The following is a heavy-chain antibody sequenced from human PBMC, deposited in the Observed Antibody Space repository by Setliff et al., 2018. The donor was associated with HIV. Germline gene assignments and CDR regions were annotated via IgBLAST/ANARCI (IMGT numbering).Heavy chain of an antibody. J-gene: IGHJ4*02. V-gene: IGHV3-30*02. Sequence: GGSLRLSCAASGFTFSSFGMHWVRQAPGKGLEWVAVIWYDGTNKYYVDPVKGRFTISRDNSKNTVFLQMSSLRTEDTAVYYCAPLGGSRFYFDYWGQGTLVTVSS. D-gene: IGHD3-3*01. CDR1: GFTFSSFG. CDR3: APLGGSRFYFDY. CDR2: IWYDGTNK.